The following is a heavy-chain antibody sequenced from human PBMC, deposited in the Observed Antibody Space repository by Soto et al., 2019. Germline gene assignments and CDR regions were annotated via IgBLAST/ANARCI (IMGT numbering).Heavy chain of an antibody. J-gene: IGHJ5*02. Sequence: EVQLVEPGGGLVQPGGSLRLSCAASGFTFSTYWMSWVRQAPGKGLEWVANIKQDGSEKYYVDSVKGRFTISRDNAKNSLYLQMNSLRGEDTAVYYCARLVQGRNNWFDPWGQGTLVTVSS. CDR1: GFTFSTYW. V-gene: IGHV3-7*01. CDR2: IKQDGSEK. D-gene: IGHD3-10*01. CDR3: ARLVQGRNNWFDP.